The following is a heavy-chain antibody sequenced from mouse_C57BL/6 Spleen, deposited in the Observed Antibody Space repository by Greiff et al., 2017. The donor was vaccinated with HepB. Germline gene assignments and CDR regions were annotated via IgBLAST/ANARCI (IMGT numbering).Heavy chain of an antibody. V-gene: IGHV1-18*01. CDR1: GYTFTDYN. D-gene: IGHD2-4*01. CDR2: INPNNGGT. J-gene: IGHJ4*01. Sequence: GYTFTDYNMDWVKQSHGKSLEWIGDINPNNGGTIYNQKFKGKATLTVDKSSSTAYMELRSLTSEDTAVYYCARSRLRRGMDYWGQGTSVTVSS. CDR3: ARSRLRRGMDY.